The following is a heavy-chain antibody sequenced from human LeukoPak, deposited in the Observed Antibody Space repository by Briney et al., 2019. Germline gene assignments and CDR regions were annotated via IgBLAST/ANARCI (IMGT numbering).Heavy chain of an antibody. J-gene: IGHJ4*02. CDR2: IYYSGST. V-gene: IGHV4-39*07. CDR1: GGSISSSSYY. Sequence: SETLSLTCTVSGGSISSSSYYWGGIRQPPGKGLEWIGSIYYSGSTYYNPSLKSRVTISVDTSKNQFSLKLSSVTAADTAVYYCAREAFYGDYWFEGSNYFDYWGQGTLVTVSS. CDR3: AREAFYGDYWFEGSNYFDY. D-gene: IGHD4-17*01.